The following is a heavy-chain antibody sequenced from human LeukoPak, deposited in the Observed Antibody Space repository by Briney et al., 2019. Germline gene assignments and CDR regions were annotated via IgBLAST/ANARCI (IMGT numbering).Heavy chain of an antibody. J-gene: IGHJ4*02. CDR3: ARGSSSGGYYFDY. V-gene: IGHV1-46*01. CDR2: LNPSGGST. CDR1: GYTFSNFY. Sequence: ASVKVSCKASGYTFSNFYMNWVRQAPGQGLEWMGILNPSGGSTRYAQKFQGRVTMTRDTSTSTVYMELSSLRSEDTAVYYCARGSSSGGYYFDYWGQGALVTVSS. D-gene: IGHD3-22*01.